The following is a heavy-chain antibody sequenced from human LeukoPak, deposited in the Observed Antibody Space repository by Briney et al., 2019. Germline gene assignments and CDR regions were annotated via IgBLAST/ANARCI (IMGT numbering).Heavy chain of an antibody. J-gene: IGHJ2*01. D-gene: IGHD6-19*01. Sequence: GGSLRLSCAASGSTVSSNYMSWVRQAQGEGLEWVSVIYSGGSTYYADSVKGRFTISRDNSKNTLYLQMNSLRAEDTAVYYCARDRAAVAYWYFDLWGRGTLVTVSS. CDR3: ARDRAAVAYWYFDL. CDR2: IYSGGST. V-gene: IGHV3-53*01. CDR1: GSTVSSNY.